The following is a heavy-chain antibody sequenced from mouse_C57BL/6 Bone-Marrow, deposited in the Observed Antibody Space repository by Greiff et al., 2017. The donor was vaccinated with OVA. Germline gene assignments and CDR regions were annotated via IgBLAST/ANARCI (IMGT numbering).Heavy chain of an antibody. CDR3: ARSGGNYVGYFDV. CDR1: GYSFTSYY. Sequence: QVQLKESGPELVKPGASVKISCKASGYSFTSYYIHWVKQRPGQGLEWIGWIYPGSGNTKYNEKFKGKATLTADTSSSTAYMQLSSLTSEDSAVYYCARSGGNYVGYFDVWGTGTTVTVSS. CDR2: IYPGSGNT. V-gene: IGHV1-66*01. D-gene: IGHD2-1*01. J-gene: IGHJ1*03.